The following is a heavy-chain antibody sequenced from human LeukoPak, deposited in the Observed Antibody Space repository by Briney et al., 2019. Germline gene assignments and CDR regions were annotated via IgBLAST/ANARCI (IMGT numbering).Heavy chain of an antibody. V-gene: IGHV1-69*04. D-gene: IGHD5-12*01. CDR1: GGTFSSYA. J-gene: IGHJ4*02. Sequence: ASVKVSCKASGGTFSSYAISWVRQAPGQGLEWMGRIIPILGIANYAQKFQGRVTITADKSTSTAYMELSSLRSGDTAVYYCARSHSSYDFLTYFDYWGQGTLVTVSS. CDR3: ARSHSSYDFLTYFDY. CDR2: IIPILGIA.